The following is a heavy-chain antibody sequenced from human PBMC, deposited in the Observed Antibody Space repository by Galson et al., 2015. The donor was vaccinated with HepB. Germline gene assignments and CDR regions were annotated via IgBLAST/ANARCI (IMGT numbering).Heavy chain of an antibody. J-gene: IGHJ4*02. Sequence: SLRLSCAASGFTVSSNYMSWVRQAPGKGLEWVSVIYSGGSTYYADSVKGRFTISRDNSKNTLYLQMNSLRAEDTAVYYCARTAPYYDSSGYYYWGQGTLVTVSS. CDR3: ARTAPYYDSSGYYY. D-gene: IGHD3-22*01. CDR2: IYSGGST. CDR1: GFTVSSNY. V-gene: IGHV3-66*01.